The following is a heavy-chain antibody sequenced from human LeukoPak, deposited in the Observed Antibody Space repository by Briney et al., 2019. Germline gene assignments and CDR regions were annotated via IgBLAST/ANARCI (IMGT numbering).Heavy chain of an antibody. V-gene: IGHV3-23*01. Sequence: GGSLRLSCAASGFTFSSYAMSWVRRAPGKGLEWVSAISGSGGSTYYADSVKGRFTISRDNSKNTLYLQMNSLRAEDTAVYYCAKASYCSSTSCYTDYWGQGTLVTVSS. CDR3: AKASYCSSTSCYTDY. J-gene: IGHJ4*02. D-gene: IGHD2-2*02. CDR2: ISGSGGST. CDR1: GFTFSSYA.